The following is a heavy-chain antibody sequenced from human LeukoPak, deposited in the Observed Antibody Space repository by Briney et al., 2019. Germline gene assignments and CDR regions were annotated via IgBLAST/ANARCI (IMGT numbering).Heavy chain of an antibody. CDR2: ISSSSSYI. CDR1: GCTFSSYS. J-gene: IGHJ4*02. D-gene: IGHD3-9*01. CDR3: ARDYYDILTGLQYYFDY. Sequence: GGSLRLSCAASGCTFSSYSMNWVRQAPGKGLEWVSSISSSSSYIYYADSVKGRFTISRDNAKNSLYLQMNSLRAEDTAVYYCARDYYDILTGLQYYFDYWGQGTLVTVSS. V-gene: IGHV3-21*01.